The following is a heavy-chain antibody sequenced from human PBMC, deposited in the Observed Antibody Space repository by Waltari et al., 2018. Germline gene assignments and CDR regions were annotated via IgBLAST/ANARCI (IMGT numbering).Heavy chain of an antibody. D-gene: IGHD6-19*01. V-gene: IGHV1-2*02. CDR1: GSTFTGYH. J-gene: IGHJ4*02. Sequence: QVQLVQSGAEVKKPGASVKVSCKASGSTFTGYHITWVRQAPGQGLEWMGWINPNSGGTNYAQKFQGRVTMTRDTSISTAYMELSRLRSDDTAVYYCARSVYSSGWYDYWGQGTLVTVSS. CDR2: INPNSGGT. CDR3: ARSVYSSGWYDY.